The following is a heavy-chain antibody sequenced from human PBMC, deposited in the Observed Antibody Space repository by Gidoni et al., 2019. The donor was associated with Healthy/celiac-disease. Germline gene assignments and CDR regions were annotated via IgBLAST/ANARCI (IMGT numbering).Heavy chain of an antibody. CDR1: GFTFDDYA. CDR3: AKDRDADGYPYNDAFDI. CDR2: ISWNSGSI. D-gene: IGHD5-12*01. J-gene: IGHJ3*02. Sequence: EVQLVESGGGLVQPGRSLRLSCAASGFTFDDYAMHWVRQAPGKGLEWVSGISWNSGSIGYADSVKGRFTISRDNAKNSLYLQMNSLRAEDTALYYCAKDRDADGYPYNDAFDIWGQGTMVTVSS. V-gene: IGHV3-9*01.